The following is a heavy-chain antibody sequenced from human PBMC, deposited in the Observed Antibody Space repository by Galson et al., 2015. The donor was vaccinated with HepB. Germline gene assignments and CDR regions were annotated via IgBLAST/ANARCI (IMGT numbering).Heavy chain of an antibody. V-gene: IGHV3-30*18. J-gene: IGHJ4*02. CDR2: ISYDGSNK. CDR1: GFTFSNYG. CDR3: AKDPYLYSALAGTMAGFDY. Sequence: SLRLSCAASGFTFSNYGMHWVRQAPGKGLEWVAVISYDGSNKYYADSVKGRFTISRDNSKNTLYLQMKSLRAGDTALYYCAKDPYLYSALAGTMAGFDYWGQGTLVTVSS. D-gene: IGHD6-19*01.